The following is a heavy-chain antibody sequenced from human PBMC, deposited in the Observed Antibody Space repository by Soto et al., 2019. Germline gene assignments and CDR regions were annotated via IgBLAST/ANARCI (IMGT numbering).Heavy chain of an antibody. CDR2: INAGNGNT. J-gene: IGHJ4*02. Sequence: GASVKVSCKASGYTFTSYAMHWVRQAPGQRLEWMGWINAGNGNTKYSQKFQGRVTITRDTSTSTAYMELRSLRSDDTAVYYCARCPVNLYSGSDTPIYYWGQGTLVTVSS. D-gene: IGHD5-12*01. V-gene: IGHV1-3*01. CDR1: GYTFTSYA. CDR3: ARCPVNLYSGSDTPIYY.